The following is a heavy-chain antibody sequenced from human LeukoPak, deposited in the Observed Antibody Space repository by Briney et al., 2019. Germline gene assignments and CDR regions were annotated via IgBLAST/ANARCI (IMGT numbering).Heavy chain of an antibody. D-gene: IGHD5-18*01. J-gene: IGHJ1*01. CDR3: ARTNEYSSGMGYFQH. V-gene: IGHV3-30*10. CDR1: GFTFSSYA. Sequence: GGSLRLSCAASGFTFSSYAIHWVRQAPDKGLEWVAVISYDGSNKYYIDSVKGRFTISRDNSKNTLYLQMNSLRAEDTAVYYCARTNEYSSGMGYFQHWGQGTLVTVSS. CDR2: ISYDGSNK.